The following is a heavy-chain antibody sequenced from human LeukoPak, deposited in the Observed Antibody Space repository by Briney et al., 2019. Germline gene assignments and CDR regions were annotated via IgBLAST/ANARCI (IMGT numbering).Heavy chain of an antibody. V-gene: IGHV4-59*01. Sequence: PSETLSLTCTVSGGSISSYYWSWIRQPPGKGLEWIGYIYYSGSTNYNPSLESRVTISVDTSKNQFSLKLSSVTAADTAVYYCARSPRGGWFDPWGQGTLVTVSS. CDR2: IYYSGST. D-gene: IGHD3-10*01. CDR1: GGSISSYY. CDR3: ARSPRGGWFDP. J-gene: IGHJ5*02.